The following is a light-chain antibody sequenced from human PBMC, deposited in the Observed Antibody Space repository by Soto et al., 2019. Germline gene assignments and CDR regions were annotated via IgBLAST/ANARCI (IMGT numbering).Light chain of an antibody. CDR1: QSVSSN. V-gene: IGKV3-15*01. J-gene: IGKJ4*01. CDR2: GAS. CDR3: QQYNNWPLT. Sequence: EVVMTQPPATLSVSLGDRATLSCRASQSVSSNLAWYQQKPGQGPRLLIYGASTRATGIPARFSGSGPGTEFTLTISSLQSEDFAVYSCQQYNNWPLTFGGGTKVDIK.